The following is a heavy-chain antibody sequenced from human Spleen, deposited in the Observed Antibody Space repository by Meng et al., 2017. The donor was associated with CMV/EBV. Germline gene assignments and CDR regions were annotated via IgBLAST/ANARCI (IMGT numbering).Heavy chain of an antibody. J-gene: IGHJ6*02. CDR2: IIPIFGTA. CDR3: ARWSSYYYDSSGYYSLYYYYYGMDV. D-gene: IGHD3-22*01. Sequence: SVKVSCKAPGGTFSSYVISWVRQAPGQGLEWMGGIIPIFGTANYAQKFQGRVTITTDESTSSAYMELSSLRSEDTAMYYCARWSSYYYDSSGYYSLYYYYYGMDVWGQGTTVTVSS. V-gene: IGHV1-69*05. CDR1: GGTFSSYV.